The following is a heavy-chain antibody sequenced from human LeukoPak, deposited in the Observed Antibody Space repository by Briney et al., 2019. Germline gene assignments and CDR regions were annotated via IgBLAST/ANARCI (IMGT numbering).Heavy chain of an antibody. V-gene: IGHV3-30*02. CDR1: GFTFSSYG. CDR3: ASNPKSLFVGGVIRD. Sequence: PGGSLTLSCAASGFTFSSYGMHWVRQAPGKGLEWVAFIRYDGSNKYYADSVKGRFTISRDNSKNTLYLQMNSLRAEDTAVYYCASNPKSLFVGGVIRDWGQGTLVTVSS. J-gene: IGHJ4*02. CDR2: IRYDGSNK. D-gene: IGHD3-10*01.